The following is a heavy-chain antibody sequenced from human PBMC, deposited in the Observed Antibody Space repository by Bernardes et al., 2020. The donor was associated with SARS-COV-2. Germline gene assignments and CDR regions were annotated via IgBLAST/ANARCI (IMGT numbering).Heavy chain of an antibody. D-gene: IGHD1-1*01. CDR3: ARGENNNP. CDR1: GFTFTSYD. V-gene: IGHV1-8*01. J-gene: IGHJ5*02. CDR2: MDPRSGTT. Sequence: ASVKVSCKTSGFTFTSYDIDWVRQATGQGLEWMGWMDPRSGTTAYAPKFQGRVTMTRDTSLTTAYMELSNLRSDDTAVYYCARGENNNPWGQGTQVTVSS.